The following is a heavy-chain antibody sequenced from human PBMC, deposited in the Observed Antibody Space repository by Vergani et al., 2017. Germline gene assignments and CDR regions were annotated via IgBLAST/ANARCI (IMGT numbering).Heavy chain of an antibody. CDR3: ARGDCSGGSCSYYFDY. Sequence: QVQLVQSGAEVKKPGSSVKVSCKASGGTFSSYTISWVRQAPGQGLEWMGRIIPILGIANYAQKFQGRVTITADKSTSTAYMELSSLRSEDTAVYYCARGDCSGGSCSYYFDYWGQGTLVTVSS. CDR1: GGTFSSYT. D-gene: IGHD2-15*01. J-gene: IGHJ4*02. V-gene: IGHV1-69*02. CDR2: IIPILGIA.